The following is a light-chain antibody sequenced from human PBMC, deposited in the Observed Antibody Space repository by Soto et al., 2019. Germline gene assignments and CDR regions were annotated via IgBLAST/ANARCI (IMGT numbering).Light chain of an antibody. CDR2: GAA. CDR1: QSVSTSY. Sequence: EIVLTQSPGTLSLSPGERATLSCRASQSVSTSYLAWYQQKPGQAPRLLIYGAASRATGIPDRFSGSGSGTDFTLTISRLEPEDFAVYYCQQYGSPRMYTFGQGTKLEIK. J-gene: IGKJ2*01. V-gene: IGKV3-20*01. CDR3: QQYGSPRMYT.